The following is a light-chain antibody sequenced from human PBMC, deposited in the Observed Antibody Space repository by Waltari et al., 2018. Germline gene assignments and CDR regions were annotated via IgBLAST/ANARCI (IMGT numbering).Light chain of an antibody. V-gene: IGLV3-25*03. CDR2: RNT. J-gene: IGLJ2*01. Sequence: SPGLTQPPSVSVSPGQTAILTCSGSELTDKYIYWFQQKSGQAPVVVIRRNTGRPSGIPDRFSASDSGTTGTLVISGVETEDEADYYCQSADDSGNHVLFGGGTRLTVL. CDR3: QSADDSGNHVL. CDR1: ELTDKY.